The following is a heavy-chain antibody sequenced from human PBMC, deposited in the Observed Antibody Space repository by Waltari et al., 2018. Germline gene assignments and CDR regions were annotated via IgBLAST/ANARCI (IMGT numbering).Heavy chain of an antibody. CDR3: ARGLLGSGAFDI. V-gene: IGHV4-59*01. CDR2: IYYSGST. D-gene: IGHD7-27*01. CDR1: GGSISSSY. J-gene: IGHJ3*02. Sequence: QVQLPESGPGLVKPSETLSLTCTVPGGSISSSYWSWIRQPPGKGLEWIGYIYYSGSTNYNPSLKSRGTISVDTSKNQFSLKLSAVTAADTAVYYCARGLLGSGAFDIWGQGTMVTVSS.